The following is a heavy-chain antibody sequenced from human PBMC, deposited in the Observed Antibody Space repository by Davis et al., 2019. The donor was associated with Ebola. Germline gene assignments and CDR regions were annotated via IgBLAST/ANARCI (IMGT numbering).Heavy chain of an antibody. V-gene: IGHV4-34*01. D-gene: IGHD2-15*01. J-gene: IGHJ4*02. Sequence: MPSETLSLTCAVYGGSFSGYYWSWIRQPPGKGLEWIGEINHSGSTNYNPSPKSQVTISVDTSKNQFSLKLSSVTAADTAFYYCAAHGGRRSGGTCYTFDYWGQGTLVTVSS. CDR1: GGSFSGYY. CDR3: AAHGGRRSGGTCYTFDY. CDR2: INHSGST.